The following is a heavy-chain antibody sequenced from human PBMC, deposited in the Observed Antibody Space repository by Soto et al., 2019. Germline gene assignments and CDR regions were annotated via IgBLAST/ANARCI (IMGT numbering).Heavy chain of an antibody. CDR1: GGSIRSGGYY. CDR2: IYYSGST. Sequence: LSLTCTVSGGSIRSGGYYWSWIRQHPGKGLEWIGYIYYSGSTYYNPSLKSRISISVDTSKNQFSLKLTSVTAADTAVYYCARSPYPQRAFDIWGQGTMVTVSS. CDR3: ARSPYPQRAFDI. V-gene: IGHV4-31*03. J-gene: IGHJ3*02.